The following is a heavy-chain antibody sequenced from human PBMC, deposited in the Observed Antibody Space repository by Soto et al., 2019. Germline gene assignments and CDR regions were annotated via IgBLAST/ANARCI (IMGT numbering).Heavy chain of an antibody. D-gene: IGHD5-18*01. CDR3: ARGIPRGYSYGSYYFDY. CDR1: GFTVSSNY. J-gene: IGHJ4*02. Sequence: SLRLSCAASGFTVSSNYMTWVRQAPGKGLEWVSVIYSGGRTYYADSVKGRFTISRDNSKNTLYLQMNSLRAEDTAVYYCARGIPRGYSYGSYYFDYWGQGTLVTVSS. CDR2: IYSGGRT. V-gene: IGHV3-53*01.